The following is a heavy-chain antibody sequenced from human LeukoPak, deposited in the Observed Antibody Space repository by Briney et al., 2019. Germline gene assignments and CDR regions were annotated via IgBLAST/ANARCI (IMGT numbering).Heavy chain of an antibody. CDR3: AKSLVAVPAANPRAYFDY. D-gene: IGHD2-2*01. V-gene: IGHV3-23*01. CDR1: GFTFSSYA. CDR2: ISGSGGST. Sequence: GGSLRLSCAASGFTFSSYAMSWVRQAPGKGLEWVSAISGSGGSTYYADSVKGRFTISRDNSKNTLYLQMNSLRAEDTAVYYCAKSLVAVPAANPRAYFDYWGQGTLVTVSS. J-gene: IGHJ4*02.